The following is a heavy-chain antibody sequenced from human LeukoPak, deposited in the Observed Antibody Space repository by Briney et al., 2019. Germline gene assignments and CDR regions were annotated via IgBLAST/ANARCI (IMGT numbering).Heavy chain of an antibody. Sequence: PGGSLRLSCAASGFTFSSYSMNWVRQAPGKGLEWVSSISSSSSYIYYADSVKGRFTISRDNAKNSLYLQMNSLRVEDTAVYYCARLGLEVGGPNWFDPWGQGTLVTVS. CDR3: ARLGLEVGGPNWFDP. D-gene: IGHD1-1*01. CDR2: ISSSSSYI. CDR1: GFTFSSYS. V-gene: IGHV3-21*01. J-gene: IGHJ5*02.